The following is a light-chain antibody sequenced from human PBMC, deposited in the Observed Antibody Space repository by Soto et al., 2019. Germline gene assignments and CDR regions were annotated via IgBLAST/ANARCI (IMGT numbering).Light chain of an antibody. J-gene: IGKJ5*01. V-gene: IGKV3-11*01. CDR1: QSVRTN. CDR3: QQYRSWPS. Sequence: EIVLTQSPATLSLSPVIRATLSCRASQSVRTNLGWYQQKPGQAPNLLIYDASNRATGVPARFSGSGSGTDFTLTISSLETEDFAVYYCQQYRSWPSFGQGTRLEIK. CDR2: DAS.